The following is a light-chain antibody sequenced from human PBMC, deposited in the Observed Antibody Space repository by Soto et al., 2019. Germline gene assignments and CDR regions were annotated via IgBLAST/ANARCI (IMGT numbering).Light chain of an antibody. CDR2: EVS. Sequence: QSPLTQPASVSGSPGQSITISCTGTSSDVGSYNLVSWYQQHPGKAPKLMIYEVSKRPSGVSNRFSGSKSGNTASLTISGLQAEDEADYYCCSYAGSSTLVFGGGTKSPS. V-gene: IGLV2-23*02. CDR3: CSYAGSSTLV. J-gene: IGLJ3*02. CDR1: SSDVGSYNL.